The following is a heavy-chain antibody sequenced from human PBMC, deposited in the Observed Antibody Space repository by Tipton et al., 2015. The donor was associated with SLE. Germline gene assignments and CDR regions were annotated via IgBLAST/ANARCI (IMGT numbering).Heavy chain of an antibody. Sequence: TLSLTCTVSGGSISSYYWSWIRQPPGKGLEWIGYIYYSGSTNYNPSLKSRVTISVDTSKNQFSLKLSSVTAADTAVYYCARGNSHHYGMDVWGQGTTVTVSS. D-gene: IGHD4-23*01. J-gene: IGHJ6*02. CDR2: IYYSGST. CDR1: GGSISSYY. CDR3: ARGNSHHYGMDV. V-gene: IGHV4-59*12.